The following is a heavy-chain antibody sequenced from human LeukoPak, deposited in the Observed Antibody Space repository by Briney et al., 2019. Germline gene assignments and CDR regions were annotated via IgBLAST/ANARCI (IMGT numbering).Heavy chain of an antibody. CDR1: GFTFSIYG. V-gene: IGHV3-30*02. Sequence: GGSLRLSCAASGFTFSIYGMHWVRQAPGKGLDLVAYIRYDGRNKQYAGSVKGRFTISRDNSRNTLYLQMNSLRTEDTAVYYCAKKEGNLDWLDYWGQGTLVTVSS. J-gene: IGHJ4*02. CDR3: AKKEGNLDWLDY. D-gene: IGHD3-9*01. CDR2: IRYDGRNK.